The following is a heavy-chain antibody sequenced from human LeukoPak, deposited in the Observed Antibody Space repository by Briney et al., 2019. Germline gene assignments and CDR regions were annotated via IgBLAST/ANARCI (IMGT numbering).Heavy chain of an antibody. CDR3: AREGSGWDFDY. CDR1: GSTFTGYY. CDR2: INPNSGGA. D-gene: IGHD6-19*01. Sequence: ASVKVSCKASGSTFTGYYMHWVRQAPGQGLEWMGRINPNSGGANYAQKFQGRVTMTRDTSISTAYMELSRLRSADTAVFLCAREGSGWDFDYWAREPWSPSPQ. J-gene: IGHJ4*02. V-gene: IGHV1-2*06.